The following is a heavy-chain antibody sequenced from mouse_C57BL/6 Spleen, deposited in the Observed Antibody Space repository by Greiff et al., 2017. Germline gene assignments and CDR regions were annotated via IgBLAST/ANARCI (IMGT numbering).Heavy chain of an antibody. CDR2: IYPRSGNT. J-gene: IGHJ2*01. Sequence: VQVVESGAELARPGASVKLSCKASGYTFTSYGISWVKQRTGQGLEWIGEIYPRSGNTYYNEKFKGKATLTADKSSSTAYMELRSRTSEDSAVYCCARVYYGNSWDVDYWGQDTTRTVSS. CDR1: GYTFTSYG. V-gene: IGHV1-81*01. CDR3: ARVYYGNSWDVDY. D-gene: IGHD2-1*01.